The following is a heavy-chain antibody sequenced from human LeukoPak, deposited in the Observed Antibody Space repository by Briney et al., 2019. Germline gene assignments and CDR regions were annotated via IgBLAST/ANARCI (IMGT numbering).Heavy chain of an antibody. CDR2: ISSNGGST. CDR1: GFTFSSYA. J-gene: IGHJ4*02. CDR3: ARPKAFGGNSLDY. Sequence: GGSLRLSCAASGFTFSSYAMHWVRQAPGKGLEYVSAISSNGGSTYYANSVKGRFTISRDNSKNTLYLQMGSLRAEDMAVYYCARPKAFGGNSLDYWGQGTLVTVSS. D-gene: IGHD4-23*01. V-gene: IGHV3-64*01.